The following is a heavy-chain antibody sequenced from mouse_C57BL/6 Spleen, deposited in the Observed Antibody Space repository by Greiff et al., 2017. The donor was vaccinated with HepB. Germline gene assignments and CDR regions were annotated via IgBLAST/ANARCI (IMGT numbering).Heavy chain of an antibody. V-gene: IGHV7-3*01. D-gene: IGHD1-1*01. CDR2: IRNKANGYTT. CDR1: GFTFTDYY. CDR3: ARYEGYYYGY. Sequence: EVMLVESGGGLVQPGGSLSLSCAASGFTFTDYYMSWVRQPPGKALEWLGFIRNKANGYTTEYSASVKGRFTISRDNSQSILYLQMNALRAEDSATYYCARYEGYYYGYWGQGTTLTVSS. J-gene: IGHJ2*01.